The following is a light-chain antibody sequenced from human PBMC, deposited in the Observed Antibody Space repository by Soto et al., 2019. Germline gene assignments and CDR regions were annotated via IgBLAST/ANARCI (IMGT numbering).Light chain of an antibody. CDR2: EVN. CDR3: SSYGGSNTVV. J-gene: IGLJ2*01. Sequence: QSALTQPPSASGSPGQSVTISCTGSSSDVGGYNYVSWYQQHPGKAPKLMIYEVNKRTSGVPDRLSGSKSGNTASLTVSGLQAEDEADYYCSSYGGSNTVVFGGGTKLTVL. CDR1: SSDVGGYNY. V-gene: IGLV2-8*01.